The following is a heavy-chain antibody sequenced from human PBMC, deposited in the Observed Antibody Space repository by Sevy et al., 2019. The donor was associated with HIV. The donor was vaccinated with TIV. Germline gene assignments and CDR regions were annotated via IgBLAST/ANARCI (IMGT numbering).Heavy chain of an antibody. CDR1: GFSFRSYW. J-gene: IGHJ4*02. V-gene: IGHV3-7*01. Sequence: GGSLRLSCAASGFSFRSYWMTWVRQAPGKGLKWVANINRDESATNYVGSVKGRFTIFRDNAKNLLYLQMNSLRVDDTAVYYCVTDDRPSGWLFDFWGPGTQVTVSS. CDR2: INRDESAT. D-gene: IGHD6-19*01. CDR3: VTDDRPSGWLFDF.